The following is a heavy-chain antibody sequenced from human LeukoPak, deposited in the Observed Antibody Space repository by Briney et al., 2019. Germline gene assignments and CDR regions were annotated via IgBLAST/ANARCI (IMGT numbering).Heavy chain of an antibody. CDR1: GGSISSSSYY. D-gene: IGHD3-16*01. J-gene: IGHJ4*02. V-gene: IGHV4-39*01. CDR2: IYYSGTT. Sequence: SETLSLTCTVSGGSISSSSYYWGWIRQPPGKGLEWVGSIYYSGTTYYNPSLKSRVTVSVDTSKNQFSLNLSSVTAADTAVYYCVRGSTLRHYQYWGQGTLVTVSS. CDR3: VRGSTLRHYQY.